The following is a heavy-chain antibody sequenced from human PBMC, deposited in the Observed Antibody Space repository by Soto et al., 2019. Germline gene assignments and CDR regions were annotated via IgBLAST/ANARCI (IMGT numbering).Heavy chain of an antibody. V-gene: IGHV3-30*18. CDR1: GFTFSSYG. D-gene: IGHD4-17*01. J-gene: IGHJ5*02. CDR3: AKYSENGEHGVWFGP. Sequence: GGSLRLSCAASGFTFSSYGMHWVRQAPGKGLEWVAVISFDGSKKYYADSVKGRFTISRDNSWNTLFLQMNGLRAEDTALYYCAKYSENGEHGVWFGPWGPGTLVTVSS. CDR2: ISFDGSKK.